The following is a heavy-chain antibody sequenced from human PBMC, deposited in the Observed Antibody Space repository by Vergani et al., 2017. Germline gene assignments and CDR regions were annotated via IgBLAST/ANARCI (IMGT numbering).Heavy chain of an antibody. CDR1: GYTFTSYG. Sequence: QVQLVQSGAEVKKPGASVKVSCKASGYTFTSYGISWVRQAPGQGLEWMGWISAYNGNTNYAQKLQGRVTMTTDTSTSTAYMELRSLRSDDTAVYYCARDKMTTVYYYYYYGMDVWGQGTTVTVSS. V-gene: IGHV1-18*04. CDR2: ISAYNGNT. J-gene: IGHJ6*02. D-gene: IGHD4-17*01. CDR3: ARDKMTTVYYYYYYGMDV.